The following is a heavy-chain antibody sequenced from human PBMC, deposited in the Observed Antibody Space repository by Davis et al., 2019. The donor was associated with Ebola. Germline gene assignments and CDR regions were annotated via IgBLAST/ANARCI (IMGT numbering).Heavy chain of an antibody. V-gene: IGHV3-66*01. D-gene: IGHD6-13*01. J-gene: IGHJ6*02. CDR3: ARIAGEGSPDV. Sequence: GESLKISCAASGFTVSRNYMSWVRQAPGKGLEWVSSIFSGGNTYYADSVKGRFTISRDNSKNTLYLQMNSLRAEDTAVYYCARIAGEGSPDVWGQGTTVTVSS. CDR1: GFTVSRNY. CDR2: IFSGGNT.